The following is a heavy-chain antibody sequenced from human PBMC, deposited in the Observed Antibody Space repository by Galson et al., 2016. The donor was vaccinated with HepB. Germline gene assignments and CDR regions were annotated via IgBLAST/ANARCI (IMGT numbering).Heavy chain of an antibody. CDR3: TRGQYQLLYGGNWFDP. Sequence: SVKVSCKASGASGGTFSSYTITWVRQAPGQGLEWMGGIIPIFGTTNYAQKFRGRVTLTADESTSTAYMELSSLRSEDTAVYCCTRGQYQLLYGGNWFDPWGQGTLVTVSS. V-gene: IGHV1-69*13. CDR1: GGTFSSYT. J-gene: IGHJ5*02. D-gene: IGHD2-2*02. CDR2: IIPIFGTT.